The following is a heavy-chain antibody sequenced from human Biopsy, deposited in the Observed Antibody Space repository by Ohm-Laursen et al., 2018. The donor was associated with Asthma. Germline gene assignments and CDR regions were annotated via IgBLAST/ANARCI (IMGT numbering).Heavy chain of an antibody. CDR3: ARAQDYYDSRGYYRSFDY. CDR1: YGSITSGGYY. V-gene: IGHV4-31*03. D-gene: IGHD3-22*01. CDR2: IYYRGST. J-gene: IGHJ4*02. Sequence: SQTLSLTCTVSYGSITSGGYYWTWIRQHPGKGLEWIGFIYYRGSTYYNPSLKSRVSIPIDTSKNQFSLKLSSVTAADTAVYYCARAQDYYDSRGYYRSFDYWGQGTLVTVSS.